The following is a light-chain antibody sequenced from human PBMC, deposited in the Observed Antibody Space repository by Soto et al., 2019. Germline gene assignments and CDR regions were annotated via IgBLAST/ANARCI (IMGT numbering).Light chain of an antibody. CDR2: EGS. V-gene: IGLV2-23*01. CDR1: SSDVGSYNL. CDR3: CSYAGSSTYV. Sequence: QSALTQPASVSGSLGQSTTISCTGTSSDVGSYNLVSWYQQHPGKAPKLMIYEGSKRPSGVSNRFSGSKSGNTASLTISGLQAEDEADYYCCSYAGSSTYVFGTGTKVTVL. J-gene: IGLJ1*01.